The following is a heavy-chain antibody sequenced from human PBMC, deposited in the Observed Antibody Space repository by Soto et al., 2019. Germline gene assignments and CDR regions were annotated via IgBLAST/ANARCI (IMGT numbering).Heavy chain of an antibody. V-gene: IGHV1-69*13. J-gene: IGHJ3*02. Sequence: SVKVSCKASGGTFSSYAISWVRQAPGQGLEWMGGIIPIFGTANYAQKFQGRVTITADESTSTAYMELSSLRSEDTAVYYCARDQRSTVVTHDAFDIWGQGTMVTVSS. CDR3: ARDQRSTVVTHDAFDI. CDR2: IIPIFGTA. D-gene: IGHD4-17*01. CDR1: GGTFSSYA.